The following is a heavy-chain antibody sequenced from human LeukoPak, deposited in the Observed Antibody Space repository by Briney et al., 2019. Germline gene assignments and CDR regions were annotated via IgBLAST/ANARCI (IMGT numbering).Heavy chain of an antibody. CDR2: INHSGST. CDR3: AREDGYSSSWYDAFDI. J-gene: IGHJ3*02. D-gene: IGHD6-13*01. CDR1: GGSFSGYY. V-gene: IGHV4-34*01. Sequence: SETLSLTCAVYGGSFSGYYWSWIRQPPGKGLEWIGEINHSGSTNYNPSLESRVTISVDTSKNQFSLKLSSVTAADTAVYYCAREDGYSSSWYDAFDIWGQGTMVTVSS.